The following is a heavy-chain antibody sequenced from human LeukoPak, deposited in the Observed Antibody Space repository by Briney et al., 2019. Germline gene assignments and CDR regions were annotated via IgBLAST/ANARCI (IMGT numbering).Heavy chain of an antibody. Sequence: GGSLRLSCAASGFTFSSYSMNWVRQAPGKGLEWVSSISSSSSYIYYADSVKGRFTISRDNAKNSLYLQMNSLRAEDTAVYYCARMSRDGYYPSFDYWGQGTLVTVSS. D-gene: IGHD5-24*01. CDR1: GFTFSSYS. CDR3: ARMSRDGYYPSFDY. CDR2: ISSSSSYI. V-gene: IGHV3-21*01. J-gene: IGHJ4*02.